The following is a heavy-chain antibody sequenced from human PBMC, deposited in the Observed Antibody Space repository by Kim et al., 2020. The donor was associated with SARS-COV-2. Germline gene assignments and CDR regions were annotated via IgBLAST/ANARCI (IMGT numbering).Heavy chain of an antibody. CDR3: ASPAFTLGKEPPGY. D-gene: IGHD3-16*01. Sequence: ASVKVSCKASGYTFSGNAINWVRQAPGQGFEWMGWINTNTGNPTYAQGFTGRFVFSLDTSVSTTYLQISGLKAEDTAVYYCASPAFTLGKEPPGYWGQGTLVTVSS. J-gene: IGHJ4*02. CDR2: INTNTGNP. V-gene: IGHV7-4-1*02. CDR1: GYTFSGNA.